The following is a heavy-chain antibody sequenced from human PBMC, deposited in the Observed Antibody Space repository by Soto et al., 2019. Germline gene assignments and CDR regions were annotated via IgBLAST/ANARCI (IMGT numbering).Heavy chain of an antibody. D-gene: IGHD3-16*02. CDR2: ISPYNGNT. Sequence: QVPLVQSGVEVQKPGASVKVSCKASGYTFSSYVINWLRQAPGQGLEWMGWISPYNGNTNYGQNLQGRVTMTTDTSTSIVDMELRSLRSDDTAVYYCAREGGVWGSFRYFDYWGQGTLVTGS. CDR3: AREGGVWGSFRYFDY. V-gene: IGHV1-18*04. CDR1: GYTFSSYV. J-gene: IGHJ4*02.